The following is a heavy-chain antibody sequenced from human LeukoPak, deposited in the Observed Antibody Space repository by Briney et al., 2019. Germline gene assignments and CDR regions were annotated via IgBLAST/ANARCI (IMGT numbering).Heavy chain of an antibody. Sequence: GGSLRLSCAASGFTFSSYSMNWVRQAPGKGLEWVSSISDSSSYIYYADSVKGRFTISRDNAKNSLFLQMNSLRVEDTAVYYCVRDTYGPSDFWGQGTLVAVS. V-gene: IGHV3-21*01. CDR2: ISDSSSYI. D-gene: IGHD2-8*01. J-gene: IGHJ4*02. CDR1: GFTFSSYS. CDR3: VRDTYGPSDF.